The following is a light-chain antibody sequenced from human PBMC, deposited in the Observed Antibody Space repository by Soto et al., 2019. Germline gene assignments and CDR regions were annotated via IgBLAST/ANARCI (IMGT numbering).Light chain of an antibody. CDR3: QQFNGYPRT. V-gene: IGKV1-9*01. CDR1: QGISSY. Sequence: IQLTQSPSSLSASVGDRVIITCRASQGISSYLAWYQQKAGKAPKLLIYAASTLQSGVPSRFSGSGSGTDFTLTISSLQPEDFVTYYCQQFNGYPRTFGPGTKVDIK. J-gene: IGKJ3*01. CDR2: AAS.